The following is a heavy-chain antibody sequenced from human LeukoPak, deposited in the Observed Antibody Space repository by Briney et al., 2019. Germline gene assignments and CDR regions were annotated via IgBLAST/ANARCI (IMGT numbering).Heavy chain of an antibody. CDR1: GGSISSGSYY. V-gene: IGHV4-61*02. CDR2: IYTSGST. CDR3: ARQMRVVFREGEFDY. Sequence: NPSQTLSLTCTVSGGSISSGSYYWSWIRQPAGKGLEWIGRIYTSGSTNYNPSLKSRVTISVDTSKNQFSLKLSSVTAADTAVYYCARQMRVVFREGEFDYWGQGTLVNVSS. J-gene: IGHJ4*02. D-gene: IGHD3-10*01.